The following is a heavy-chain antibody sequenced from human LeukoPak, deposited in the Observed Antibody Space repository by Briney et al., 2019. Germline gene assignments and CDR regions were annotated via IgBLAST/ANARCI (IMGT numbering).Heavy chain of an antibody. D-gene: IGHD6-19*01. CDR3: APSSGWYKSYFDY. V-gene: IGHV3-23*01. J-gene: IGHJ4*02. CDR1: EFTFSSYS. Sequence: PPGGSLRLSCAASEFTFSSYSMNWVRQAPGKGLEWVSAISGSGGSTYYADSVKGRFTISRDNSKNTLYLQMNSLRAEDTAVYYCAPSSGWYKSYFDYWGQGTLVTVSS. CDR2: ISGSGGST.